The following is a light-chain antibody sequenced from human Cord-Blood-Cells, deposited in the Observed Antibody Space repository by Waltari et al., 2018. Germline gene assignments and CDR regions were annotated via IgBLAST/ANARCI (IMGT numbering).Light chain of an antibody. CDR1: QSISGW. CDR2: KAS. J-gene: IGKJ1*01. Sequence: DIQLTQSPSTLSASVGARVTITCRASQSISGWLAWYQQKPGKAPKLLIYKASSLESGVPSRFSGSGSGTEFTLTISSLQPDDFATYYCQQYNSYSTFGQGTKVEIK. CDR3: QQYNSYST. V-gene: IGKV1-5*03.